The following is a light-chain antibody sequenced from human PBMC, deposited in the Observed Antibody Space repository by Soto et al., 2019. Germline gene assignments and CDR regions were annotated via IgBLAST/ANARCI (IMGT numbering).Light chain of an antibody. J-gene: IGLJ1*01. CDR3: TSYAGTSNYV. Sequence: QSVLTQPPSASGSAGQSVTISCTGPTNDVGGFNYVSWYQQHPGRVPKLIIYEVDKRPSGVPDRFSGSKSGNTASLTVSGLQADDEADYYCTSYAGTSNYVLGTGTKVNVL. CDR2: EVD. V-gene: IGLV2-8*01. CDR1: TNDVGGFNY.